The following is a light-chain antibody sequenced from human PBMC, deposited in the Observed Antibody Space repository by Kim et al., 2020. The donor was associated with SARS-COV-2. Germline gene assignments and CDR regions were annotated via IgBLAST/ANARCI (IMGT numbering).Light chain of an antibody. CDR3: QQTDSFPWT. CDR1: QASSDS. CDR2: EAS. V-gene: IGKV1-12*01. Sequence: ESVGDRVTITCRASQASSDSVAWYQQKPGKAPKLLNYEASSLQSGVPSRFSGSGYGTDFTLTISSLQPEDFATYYCQQTDSFPWTFGQGTKVDIK. J-gene: IGKJ1*01.